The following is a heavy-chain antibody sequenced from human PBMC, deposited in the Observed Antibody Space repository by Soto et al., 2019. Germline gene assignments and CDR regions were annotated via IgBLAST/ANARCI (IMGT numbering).Heavy chain of an antibody. CDR2: IHHSGST. V-gene: IGHV4-4*02. J-gene: IGHJ4*02. CDR3: ARHTPAISISDH. CDR1: GGSISSSNW. D-gene: IGHD2-15*01. Sequence: PSETLSLTCAVSGGSISSSNWWSWVRQPPGKGLEWIGEIHHSGSTNYNPSLKSRVTISVDTSKNQFSLKLSSVTAADTAVYYCARHTPAISISDHWGQGTLVTVSS.